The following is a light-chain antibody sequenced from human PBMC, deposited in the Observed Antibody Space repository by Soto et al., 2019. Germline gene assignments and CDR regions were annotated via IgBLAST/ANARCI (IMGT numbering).Light chain of an antibody. J-gene: IGLJ3*02. CDR2: TNS. CDR3: AAWDDSLKGPV. V-gene: IGLV1-44*01. Sequence: QSVLTQSPSXSGXPXXXXTXSXXXXXSXXXXXTVXWYQXXPGTAPKLLXYTNSQRPSGVPDRXSGSKSGTSASLAISXXXXEDEADYYCAAWDDSLKGPVFGXGTKLTVL. CDR1: XSXXXXXT.